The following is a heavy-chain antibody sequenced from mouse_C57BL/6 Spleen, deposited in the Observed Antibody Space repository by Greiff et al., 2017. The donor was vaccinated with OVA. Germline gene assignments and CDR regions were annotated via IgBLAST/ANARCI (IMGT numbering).Heavy chain of an antibody. CDR2: INPNNGGT. CDR1: GYTFTDYY. CDR3: ATDSSGLYAMDY. Sequence: VQLKESGPELVKPGASVKISCKASGYTFTDYYMNWVKQSHGKSLEWIGDINPNNGGTSYNQKFKGKATLTVDKSSSTAYMELRSLTSEDSAVYYCATDSSGLYAMDYWGQGTSVTVSS. J-gene: IGHJ4*01. D-gene: IGHD3-2*02. V-gene: IGHV1-26*01.